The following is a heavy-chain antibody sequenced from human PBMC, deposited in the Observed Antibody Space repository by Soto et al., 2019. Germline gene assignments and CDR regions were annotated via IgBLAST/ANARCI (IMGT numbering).Heavy chain of an antibody. D-gene: IGHD5-12*01. CDR3: ARVLKYSGYNNPPGFDP. CDR1: GYTFTSYY. CDR2: INPSGGST. Sequence: GASVKVSCKASGYTFTSYYMHWVRQAPGQGLEWMGIINPSGGSTSYAQKFQGRVTMTRDTSTSTVYMELSSLRSEDTAVYYCARVLKYSGYNNPPGFDPWGQGTLVTVSS. V-gene: IGHV1-46*03. J-gene: IGHJ5*02.